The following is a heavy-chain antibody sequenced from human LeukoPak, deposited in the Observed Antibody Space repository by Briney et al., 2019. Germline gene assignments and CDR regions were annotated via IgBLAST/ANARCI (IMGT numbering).Heavy chain of an antibody. J-gene: IGHJ3*02. D-gene: IGHD6-13*01. CDR2: ISGSGGST. CDR3: AKLSSRWSFDAFAI. V-gene: IGHV3-23*01. CDR1: GFTFSSYA. Sequence: GGSVSLSCAASGFTFSSYAMSWVRQAPGKGLEWVSVISGSGGSTYYADSVKGRFTISRDDSKNTLYLQVNSLRAEDTAVYYCAKLSSRWSFDAFAICGQGTMVTVSS.